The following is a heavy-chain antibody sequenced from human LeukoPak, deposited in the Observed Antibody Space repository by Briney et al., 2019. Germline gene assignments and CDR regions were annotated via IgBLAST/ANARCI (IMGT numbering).Heavy chain of an antibody. Sequence: PSETLSLTCTVSGGSISSSSYYWGWIRQPPGKGLEWIGSIYYSGSTCYNPSLKSRVTISVDTSKNQFSLKLSSVNAADTAVYYCATHGYDAFDIWGQGTMVTVSS. D-gene: IGHD5-24*01. CDR3: ATHGYDAFDI. CDR1: GGSISSSSYY. CDR2: IYYSGST. V-gene: IGHV4-39*01. J-gene: IGHJ3*02.